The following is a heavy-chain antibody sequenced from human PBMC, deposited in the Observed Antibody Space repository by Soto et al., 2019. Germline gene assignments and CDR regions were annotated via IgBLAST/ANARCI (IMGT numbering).Heavy chain of an antibody. V-gene: IGHV3-66*01. Sequence: QPWGSLRLSCAASGFTFSSYWMSWVRQAPGKGLEWVSVIYSGGSTYYADSVKGRFTISRDNSKNTLYLQMNSLRAEDTAVYYCAAYYYDSSGYSYYYYGMDVWGQGPTVTVSS. CDR3: AAYYYDSSGYSYYYYGMDV. CDR2: IYSGGST. CDR1: GFTFSSYW. D-gene: IGHD3-22*01. J-gene: IGHJ6*02.